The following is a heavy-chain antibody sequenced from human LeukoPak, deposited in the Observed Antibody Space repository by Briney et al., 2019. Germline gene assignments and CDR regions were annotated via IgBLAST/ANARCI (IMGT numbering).Heavy chain of an antibody. CDR3: ARGAPLDRKSRDAFDI. J-gene: IGHJ3*02. CDR1: GYTFNNYY. Sequence: ASVKVSCKASGYTFNNYYMNWVRQAPGQGLEWMGIINPSGGSTSYAQKFQGRVTVTRDTSTSTVYMELSSLRSEDTAVYYCARGAPLDRKSRDAFDIWGQGTMVTVSS. V-gene: IGHV1-46*02. CDR2: INPSGGST.